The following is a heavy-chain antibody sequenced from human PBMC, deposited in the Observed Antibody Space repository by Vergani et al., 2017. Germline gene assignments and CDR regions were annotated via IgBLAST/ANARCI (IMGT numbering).Heavy chain of an antibody. V-gene: IGHV3-9*02. CDR1: GFTSAGYA. D-gene: IGHD6-6*01. CDR3: AKDLVTSSGGGWFDP. J-gene: IGHJ5*02. Sequence: EVQLEESGGGLVLPGRSLRLSCVASGFTSAGYAMHWVRQAPGKGLEWVSGISWNSNSIGYADSVKGRFTISRDNGKKPLYLQMNSLRAEDTALYYCAKDLVTSSGGGWFDPWGQGTLVTVSS. CDR2: ISWNSNSI.